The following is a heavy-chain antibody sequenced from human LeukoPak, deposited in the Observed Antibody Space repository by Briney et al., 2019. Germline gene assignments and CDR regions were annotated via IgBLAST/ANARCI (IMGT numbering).Heavy chain of an antibody. D-gene: IGHD3-3*01. CDR3: ARLSDEAFYDFWSGYRDY. J-gene: IGHJ4*02. CDR2: IKQDGSEK. Sequence: GGSLRLSCAASGFTFSSYWMSWVRQAPGKGLEWVANIKQDGSEKYYVDSVKGRLTISRDNAKNSLYLQMNSLRAEDTAVYYCARLSDEAFYDFWSGYRDYWGQGTLVTVSS. V-gene: IGHV3-7*01. CDR1: GFTFSSYW.